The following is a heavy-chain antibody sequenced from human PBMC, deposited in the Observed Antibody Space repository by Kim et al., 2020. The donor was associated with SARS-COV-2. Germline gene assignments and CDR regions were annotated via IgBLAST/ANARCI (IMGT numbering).Heavy chain of an antibody. Sequence: SVKVSCKASGGTFSSYAISWVRQAPGQGLEWMGGIIPIFGTANYAQKFQGRVTITADESTSTAYMELSSLRSEDTAVYYCARDLGISVAAADSDYYFDYWGQGTLVTVSS. CDR3: ARDLGISVAAADSDYYFDY. V-gene: IGHV1-69*13. CDR1: GGTFSSYA. J-gene: IGHJ4*02. CDR2: IIPIFGTA. D-gene: IGHD6-13*01.